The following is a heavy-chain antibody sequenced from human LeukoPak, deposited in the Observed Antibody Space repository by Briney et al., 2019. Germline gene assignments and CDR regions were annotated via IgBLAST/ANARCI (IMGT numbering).Heavy chain of an antibody. CDR3: ARGYCTNGVCSSDYFDY. D-gene: IGHD2-8*01. CDR2: IYNSGST. V-gene: IGHV4-31*03. Sequence: SQTLSLTCTVSGGSISSGGYYWNWIRQHPGKGLEWIGYIYNSGSTYYNPSLKSRSTISVDASKNQFSLKLSSVTAADTAVYYCARGYCTNGVCSSDYFDYWGQGTLVTVSS. J-gene: IGHJ4*02. CDR1: GGSISSGGYY.